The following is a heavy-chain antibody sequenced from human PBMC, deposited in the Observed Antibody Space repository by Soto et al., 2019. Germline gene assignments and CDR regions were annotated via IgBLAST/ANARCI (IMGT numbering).Heavy chain of an antibody. CDR1: GGSISSYY. CDR3: VLHLGELSPFDY. V-gene: IGHV4-59*08. J-gene: IGHJ4*02. Sequence: PSETLSLTCTVSGGSISSYYWSWIRQPPGKGLEWIGYIYYSGSTNYNPSLKSRVTISVDTSKNLFSLKLSSVTAADTAVYYCVLHLGELSPFDYWGQGTLVTVSS. D-gene: IGHD3-16*02. CDR2: IYYSGST.